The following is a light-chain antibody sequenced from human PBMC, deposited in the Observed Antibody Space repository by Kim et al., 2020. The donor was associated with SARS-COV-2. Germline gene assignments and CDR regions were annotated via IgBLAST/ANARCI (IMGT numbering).Light chain of an antibody. J-gene: IGLJ1*01. CDR2: QDN. CDR1: KLGDKY. V-gene: IGLV3-1*01. CDR3: QAWDSSTHNYV. Sequence: SYGLTQPPSVSVSPGETASITCSGYKLGDKYVSWYQQKPGQSPVVVIYQDNRRPSGIPERFSGSNSGNTATLTISGTQAMDEADYYCQAWDSSTHNYVFG.